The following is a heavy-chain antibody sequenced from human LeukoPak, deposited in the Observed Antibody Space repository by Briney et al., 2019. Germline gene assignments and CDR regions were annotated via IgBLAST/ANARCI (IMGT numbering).Heavy chain of an antibody. J-gene: IGHJ4*02. CDR2: INENGRET. CDR3: ARDGITCTRDY. CDR1: GFIFGDFW. Sequence: GGSLRLSCAASGFIFGDFWMVWVRQAPGKGLEWVASINENGRETYYAASVTGRFTISRDTDKNSVYLQMSALRAEDTAVYYCARDGITCTRDYWGQGALVTVSS. V-gene: IGHV3-7*01. D-gene: IGHD1-7*01.